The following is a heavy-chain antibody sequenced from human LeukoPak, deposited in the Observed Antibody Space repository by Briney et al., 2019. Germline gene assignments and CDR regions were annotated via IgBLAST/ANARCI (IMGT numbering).Heavy chain of an antibody. J-gene: IGHJ4*02. CDR3: ARRKGYYYDSSGYYPFDY. CDR2: IYYSGST. V-gene: IGHV4-59*08. CDR1: GGSISSYY. Sequence: SETMSLTCTVSGGSISSYYWSWIRQPPGKGLEWIGYIYYSGSTNYNPSLKSRVTISVDTSKNQFSLKLSSVTAADTAVYYCARRKGYYYDSSGYYPFDYWGQGTLVTVSS. D-gene: IGHD3-22*01.